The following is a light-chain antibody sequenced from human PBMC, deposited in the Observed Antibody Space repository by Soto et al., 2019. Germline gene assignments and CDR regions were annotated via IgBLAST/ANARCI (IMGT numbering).Light chain of an antibody. CDR1: QAISNY. Sequence: DIQMTQSPSSLSASVGDRVTITCQASQAISNYLNWYQQKPGKAPKLLIYDASNLEAGVPSRFSGSGSGTDFTFTISILQPEDIATYYCQQFDNRPLTFGGGTKVEIK. CDR2: DAS. V-gene: IGKV1-33*01. J-gene: IGKJ4*01. CDR3: QQFDNRPLT.